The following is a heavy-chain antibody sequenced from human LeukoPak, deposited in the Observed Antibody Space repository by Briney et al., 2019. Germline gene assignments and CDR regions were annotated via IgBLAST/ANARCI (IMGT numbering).Heavy chain of an antibody. J-gene: IGHJ4*02. V-gene: IGHV1-69*13. CDR1: GGTFSSYA. D-gene: IGHD3-22*01. CDR2: IIPIFGTA. Sequence: ASVKVSCKASGGTFSSYAISWVRQAPGQGLEWMGGIIPIFGTANYAQKFQGRVTITADESTSTAYMELSSLRSEDTAVYYCARDLYYYDSSGQPPMGYWGQGTLVTVSS. CDR3: ARDLYYYDSSGQPPMGY.